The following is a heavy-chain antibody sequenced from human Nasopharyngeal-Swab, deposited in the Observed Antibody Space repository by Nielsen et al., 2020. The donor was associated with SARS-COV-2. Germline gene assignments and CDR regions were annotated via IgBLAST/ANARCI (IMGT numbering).Heavy chain of an antibody. J-gene: IGHJ4*02. CDR1: GFTFSSYA. CDR2: ISGSGGST. Sequence: GESLKISCAASGFTFSSYAMSWVRQAPGKGLEWVSAISGSGGSTYYPDSVKGRFTISRDNSKNTLYLQMNSLRAEDTAVYYCAKVLGQEFDYWGQGTLVTVSS. V-gene: IGHV3-23*01. CDR3: AKVLGQEFDY.